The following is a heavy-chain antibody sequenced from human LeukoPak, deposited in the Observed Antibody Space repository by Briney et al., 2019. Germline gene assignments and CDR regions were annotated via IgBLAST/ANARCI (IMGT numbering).Heavy chain of an antibody. CDR3: ARDPGAGYSRGWDYDY. CDR1: GFTFSSYS. J-gene: IGHJ4*02. Sequence: PGGSLRLSCAASGFTFSSYSMNWVRQAPGKRLEWVSSISSSSSYIYYADSVKGRFTISRDNAKNSLYLQMNSLRAEDTAVYYCARDPGAGYSRGWDYDYWGQGTLATVSS. V-gene: IGHV3-21*04. CDR2: ISSSSSYI. D-gene: IGHD6-19*01.